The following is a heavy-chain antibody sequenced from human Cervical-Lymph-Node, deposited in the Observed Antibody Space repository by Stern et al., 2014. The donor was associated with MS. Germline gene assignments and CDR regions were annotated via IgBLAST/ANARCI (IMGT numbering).Heavy chain of an antibody. CDR2: ISGSNGIT. CDR1: GYTFSRYA. V-gene: IGHV1-18*01. Sequence: VQLVESGGEVKKPGASVKVSCKASGYTFSRYAITWVRQAPGQGLQWMGWISGSNGITYYTQNFQGRVTMTTDTSTSTAYMELRSLRSDDTAVYYCARDADEGSGSLDYWGQGTLVTVSS. J-gene: IGHJ4*02. CDR3: ARDADEGSGSLDY. D-gene: IGHD6-19*01.